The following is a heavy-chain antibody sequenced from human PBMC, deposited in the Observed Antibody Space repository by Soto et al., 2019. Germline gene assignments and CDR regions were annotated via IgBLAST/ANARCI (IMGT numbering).Heavy chain of an antibody. V-gene: IGHV6-1*01. CDR1: GDSVSSNSAA. J-gene: IGHJ6*02. D-gene: IGHD1-26*01. Sequence: SQTLSLTCAISGDSVSSNSAAWNWIRQSPSRGLEWLGRTYYRSKWYNDYAVSVKSRITINPDTSKNQFSLQLNSVTPEDTAVYYCARDPAYSGSYCYYCGMDVWGQGTTVTVSS. CDR3: ARDPAYSGSYCYYCGMDV. CDR2: TYYRSKWYN.